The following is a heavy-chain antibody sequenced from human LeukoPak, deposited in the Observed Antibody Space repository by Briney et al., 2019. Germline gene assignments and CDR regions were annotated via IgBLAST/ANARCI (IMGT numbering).Heavy chain of an antibody. CDR3: ARAVEMATMGVDY. CDR1: GLPFSGYY. V-gene: IGHV4-34*01. D-gene: IGHD5-24*01. Sequence: PADTLPLTRALYGLPFSGYYWRWLDQPPAKGLEWIGEMNHSGSTNYSPSLKSRVTISVDTSKIQFSLKLSSVTAADTAVYYCARAVEMATMGVDYWGQGTLVTVSS. CDR2: MNHSGST. J-gene: IGHJ4*02.